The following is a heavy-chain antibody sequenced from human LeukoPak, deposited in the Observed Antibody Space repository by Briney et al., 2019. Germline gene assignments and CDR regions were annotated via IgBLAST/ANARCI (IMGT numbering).Heavy chain of an antibody. D-gene: IGHD1-26*01. V-gene: IGHV3-21*01. J-gene: IGHJ4*02. CDR2: IVSSSTSYI. CDR3: ARALELIVGGTPDYFDY. CDR1: AFTFSTYS. Sequence: GGSLRLSCAASAFTFSTYSMNWVRQAPGKGLEWVSSIVSSSTSYIYYADSVKGRFTISRDNAKNSLYLQMNSLRTEDTAVYYCARALELIVGGTPDYFDYWGQGTLVTVSS.